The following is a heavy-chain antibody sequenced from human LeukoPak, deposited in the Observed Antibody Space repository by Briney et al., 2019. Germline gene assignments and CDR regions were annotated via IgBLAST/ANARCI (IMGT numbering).Heavy chain of an antibody. CDR3: ARGYYDILTLRFDP. CDR1: GYTFTNYH. V-gene: IGHV1-2*02. D-gene: IGHD3-9*01. J-gene: IGHJ5*02. CDR2: INPNSGGT. Sequence: ASVSVSCKASGYTFTNYHISWVRQAPGQGLEWMGWINPNSGGTNYAQKFQGRVTMTRDTSISTAYMELSRLRSDDTAVYYCARGYYDILTLRFDPWGQGTLVTVSS.